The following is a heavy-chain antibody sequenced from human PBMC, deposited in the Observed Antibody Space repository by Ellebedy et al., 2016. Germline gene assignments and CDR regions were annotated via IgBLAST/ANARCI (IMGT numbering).Heavy chain of an antibody. J-gene: IGHJ6*02. CDR2: IYPGDSDT. CDR1: GYSFTSYW. CDR3: AIHYYGSGSYSSAYYYYYGMDV. Sequence: GGSLRLXXKGSGYSFTSYWIGWVRQMPGKGLEWMGIIYPGDSDTRYSPSFQGQVTISADKSISTAYLQWSSLKASDTAMYYCAIHYYGSGSYSSAYYYYYGMDVWGQGTTVTVSS. V-gene: IGHV5-51*01. D-gene: IGHD3-10*01.